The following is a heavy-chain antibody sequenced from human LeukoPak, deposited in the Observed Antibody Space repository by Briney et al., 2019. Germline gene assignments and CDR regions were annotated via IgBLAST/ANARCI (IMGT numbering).Heavy chain of an antibody. CDR3: ASGERGYSYGPLDY. V-gene: IGHV4-59*08. D-gene: IGHD5-18*01. Sequence: SETLSLTCTVSGGSIRSYYWSWIRQPPGKGLEWIGYIFYAGSTTYNPSLKSRVTLSIDTSKNQFSLKLNSVTAADTAVCYCASGERGYSYGPLDYWGQGTLVTVSS. CDR2: IFYAGST. J-gene: IGHJ4*02. CDR1: GGSIRSYY.